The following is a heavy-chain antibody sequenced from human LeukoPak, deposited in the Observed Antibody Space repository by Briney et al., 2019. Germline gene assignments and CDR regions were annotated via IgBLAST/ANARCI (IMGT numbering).Heavy chain of an antibody. V-gene: IGHV3-74*01. CDR2: ISSDGSST. CDR1: GFTFSSYW. CDR3: ATLGSYFDY. Sequence: GGSLRLSYAASGFTFSSYWMHWVRQAPGKGLVWVSRISSDGSSTNYADSVMGRFTVSRDNAENTLFLQMNGLRAEDTAVYYCATLGSYFDYWGQGTLVTVSP. J-gene: IGHJ4*02. D-gene: IGHD3-10*01.